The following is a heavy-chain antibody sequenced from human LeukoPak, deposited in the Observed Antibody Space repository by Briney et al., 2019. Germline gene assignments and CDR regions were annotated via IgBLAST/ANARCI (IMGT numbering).Heavy chain of an antibody. D-gene: IGHD3-22*01. Sequence: GGSLRLSCAASGFTFSNYAMHWVRQAPGKGLEWVTFIRYDGSNKYYADSVKGRFTISRDNSKNTLYLQMNSLRAEDTAVYYCAKDFSLYYYDSSGYGSTLNCWGQGTLVTVSS. V-gene: IGHV3-30*02. CDR1: GFTFSNYA. CDR3: AKDFSLYYYDSSGYGSTLNC. J-gene: IGHJ4*02. CDR2: IRYDGSNK.